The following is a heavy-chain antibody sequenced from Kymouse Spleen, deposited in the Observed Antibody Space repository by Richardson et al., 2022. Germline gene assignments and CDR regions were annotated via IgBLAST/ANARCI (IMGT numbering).Heavy chain of an antibody. CDR1: GFTFSGSA. Sequence: EVQLVESGGGLVQPGGSLKLSCAASGFTFSGSAMHWVRQASGKGLEWVGRIRSKANSYATAYAASVKGRFTISRDDSKNTAYLQMNSLKTEDTAVYYCTRSIAARPFDYWGQGTLVTVSS. CDR3: TRSIAARPFDY. V-gene: IGHV3-73*02. J-gene: IGHJ4*02. D-gene: IGHD6-6*01. CDR2: IRSKANSYAT.